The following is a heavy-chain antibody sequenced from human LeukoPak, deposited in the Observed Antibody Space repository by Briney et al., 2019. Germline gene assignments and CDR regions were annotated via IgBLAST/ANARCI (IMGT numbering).Heavy chain of an antibody. V-gene: IGHV4-30-2*01. J-gene: IGHJ5*02. CDR2: IYQSGST. Sequence: SQTLSLTCAVSGGSISNVTYSWSWIRQPPGKGLEWIGNIYQSGSTYYNPSLKSRVTISVDRSKNQFSLKLSSVTAADTAVYYCARVTAFAGGDWFDPWGQGTLVTASS. CDR1: GGSISNVTYS. CDR3: ARVTAFAGGDWFDP. D-gene: IGHD2-2*01.